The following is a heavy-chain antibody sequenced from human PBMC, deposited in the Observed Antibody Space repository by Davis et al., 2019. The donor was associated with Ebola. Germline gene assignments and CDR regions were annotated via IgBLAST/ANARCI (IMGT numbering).Heavy chain of an antibody. D-gene: IGHD3-3*01. CDR1: GGSIISSSSY. J-gene: IGHJ5*02. Sequence: SESLSLSCTVSGGSIISSSSYWGWLRPPPRLVLVWIGSIYYSGITYYNPSLKSRVTISVDTSKNQFSLKLRSVTAADTAVYYCARQGWSGYSLRHWLDPWGRGTLVTVSS. CDR2: IYYSGIT. V-gene: IGHV4-39*01. CDR3: ARQGWSGYSLRHWLDP.